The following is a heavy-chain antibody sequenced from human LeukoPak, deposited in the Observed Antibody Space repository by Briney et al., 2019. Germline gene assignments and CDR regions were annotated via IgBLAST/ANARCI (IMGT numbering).Heavy chain of an antibody. CDR2: INHSGST. CDR1: GGSFSGYY. D-gene: IGHD3-22*01. CDR3: ARWFLRHYYDSSGYSGAFDI. J-gene: IGHJ3*02. V-gene: IGHV4-34*01. Sequence: PSETLSLTCAVYGGSFSGYYWSWIRQPPGKGLEWIGEINHSGSTNYNPSLKSRVTISVDTSKNQFSLKLSSVTAADTAVYYCARWFLRHYYDSSGYSGAFDIWGQGTMVTVSS.